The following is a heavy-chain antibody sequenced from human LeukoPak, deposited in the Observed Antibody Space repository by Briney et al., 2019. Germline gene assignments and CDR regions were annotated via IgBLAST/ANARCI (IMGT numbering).Heavy chain of an antibody. V-gene: IGHV3-7*01. D-gene: IGHD3-22*01. Sequence: PGGSLRLSCAASGFTFDDYAMHWVRQAPGKGLEWVANIKQDGSEKYYVDSVKGRFTISRDNAKNSLYLQMNSLRAEDTAVYYCARWGYDSSGYYYFPPAYYYYMDVWGKGTTVTVSS. CDR2: IKQDGSEK. CDR1: GFTFDDYA. J-gene: IGHJ6*03. CDR3: ARWGYDSSGYYYFPPAYYYYMDV.